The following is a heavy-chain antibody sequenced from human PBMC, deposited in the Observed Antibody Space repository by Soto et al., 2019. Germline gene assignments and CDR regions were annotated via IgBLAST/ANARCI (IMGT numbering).Heavy chain of an antibody. CDR3: AKDPLCLPYPGGAFDV. J-gene: IGHJ3*01. Sequence: EVQLLESGGGLVQPGGSLRLSCAASGFTFSNYAMSWVRQAPGRELEWVSAISDSGGITYYADSVMGRFTISRDNSKNTLSLEMNSLRADDTAEYYCAKDPLCLPYPGGAFDVWGLGTMVTVSS. CDR2: ISDSGGIT. D-gene: IGHD2-15*01. CDR1: GFTFSNYA. V-gene: IGHV3-23*01.